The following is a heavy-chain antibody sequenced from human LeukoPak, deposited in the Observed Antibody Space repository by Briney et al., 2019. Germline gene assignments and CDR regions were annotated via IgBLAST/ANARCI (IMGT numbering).Heavy chain of an antibody. CDR2: ISWNSGSI. D-gene: IGHD6-19*01. J-gene: IGHJ4*02. Sequence: GRSLRLSCAASGFTFDDYAMHWVRQAPGKGPEWVSGISWNSGSIGYADSVKGRFTISRDNAKNSLYLQMNSLRAEDTALYYCAKDSFYSSGWLFDYWGQGTLVTVSS. CDR3: AKDSFYSSGWLFDY. V-gene: IGHV3-9*01. CDR1: GFTFDDYA.